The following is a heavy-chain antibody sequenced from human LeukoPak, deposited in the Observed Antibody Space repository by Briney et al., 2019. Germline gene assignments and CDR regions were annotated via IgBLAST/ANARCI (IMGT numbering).Heavy chain of an antibody. CDR3: ARAGGYCSGGSCYSGVDY. Sequence: PGGSLRLSCAASGFTFSRYAMYWVRQAPGKGLEWVAVISFDGSNKYYADSVKGRFTISRDNSKNTLYVQMNSLRAEDTAVYYCARAGGYCSGGSCYSGVDYWGQGTLVTVSS. CDR1: GFTFSRYA. V-gene: IGHV3-30-3*01. J-gene: IGHJ4*02. D-gene: IGHD2-15*01. CDR2: ISFDGSNK.